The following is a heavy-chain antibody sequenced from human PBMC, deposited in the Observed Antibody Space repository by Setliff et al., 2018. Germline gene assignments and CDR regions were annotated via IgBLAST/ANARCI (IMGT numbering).Heavy chain of an antibody. CDR2: IIPIRGAA. Sequence: ASVKVSCKAFGGTFSNSAINWVRQAPGQGLEWMGGIIPIRGAADYAQKFQGKVIITADGSTSTAYMELTNLRSDDAAVYYCARGPSGWSSATSRYYFYMDVWGKGTTVTVSS. CDR3: ARGPSGWSSATSRYYFYMDV. J-gene: IGHJ6*03. V-gene: IGHV1-69*13. D-gene: IGHD6-19*01. CDR1: GGTFSNSA.